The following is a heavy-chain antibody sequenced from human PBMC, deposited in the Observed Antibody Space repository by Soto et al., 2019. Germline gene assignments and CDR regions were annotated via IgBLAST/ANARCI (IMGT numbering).Heavy chain of an antibody. Sequence: PGGSLRLSCAASGFTFSSYAMHWVRQAPGKGLEWVAVISYDGSNKYYADSVKGRFTISRDNSKNTLYLQLNSLRAEDTAVYYCARDKRDLRFLEWSYYFDYWGQGSLVTVSS. J-gene: IGHJ4*02. CDR2: ISYDGSNK. D-gene: IGHD3-3*01. CDR3: ARDKRDLRFLEWSYYFDY. V-gene: IGHV3-30-3*01. CDR1: GFTFSSYA.